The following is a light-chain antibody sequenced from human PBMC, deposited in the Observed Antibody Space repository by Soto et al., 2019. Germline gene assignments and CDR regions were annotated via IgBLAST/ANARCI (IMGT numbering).Light chain of an antibody. J-gene: IGKJ2*01. CDR3: HQYGTSPFT. CDR2: GAS. CDR1: ETVGRAY. Sequence: IVWTQSPGTVSLSPGEAVTLSCRASETVGRAYFAWYQQRPGQTPRLLLYGASNRAADIPDRFSGSGSGADFTLTISRLEPGDSAVYYCHQYGTSPFTFGQGTKVEIK. V-gene: IGKV3-20*01.